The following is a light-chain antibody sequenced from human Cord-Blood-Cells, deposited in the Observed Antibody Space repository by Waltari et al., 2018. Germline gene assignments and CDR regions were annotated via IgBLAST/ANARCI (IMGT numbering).Light chain of an antibody. CDR2: EGS. V-gene: IGLV2-23*01. J-gene: IGLJ3*02. CDR1: SRSVGSYNL. CDR3: CSYAGSSSKV. Sequence: QSALPQPASVSGSPGQSINISCTGTSRSVGSYNLVSWYQQHPGKAPQLMIYEGSKPPSGVSNRFCCSKAGNTASLTISGLQAADEADYYCCSYAGSSSKVFGGGTKLTVL.